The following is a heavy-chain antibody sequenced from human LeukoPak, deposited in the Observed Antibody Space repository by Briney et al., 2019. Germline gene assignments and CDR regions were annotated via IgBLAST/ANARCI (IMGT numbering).Heavy chain of an antibody. CDR1: GGPFSGDF. V-gene: IGHV4-34*10. CDR3: AKSNGYGLVDI. J-gene: IGHJ3*02. Sequence: SETLSLTCAVYGGPFSGDFWSWIRQSPGKGLEWIGEINHGGSTTYNPSLQSRVTMSVDTTRNQFSLKLNSVTAADTAVYYCAKSNGYGLVDIWGQGTMVTVSS. D-gene: IGHD3-10*01. CDR2: INHGGST.